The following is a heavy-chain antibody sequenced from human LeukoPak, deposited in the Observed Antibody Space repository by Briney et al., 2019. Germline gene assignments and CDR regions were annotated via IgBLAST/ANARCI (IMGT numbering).Heavy chain of an antibody. D-gene: IGHD3-10*01. CDR3: ARGVRMVRGVISNYYYYYMDV. Sequence: GASVKDSCKTSRYTFTSYDINWVRQATGQGLERMGWMNPNSGNTGYAQKFQGRVTMTRNTSISTAYMELSSLRSEDTAVYYCARGVRMVRGVISNYYYYYMDVWGKGTTVTVSS. CDR1: RYTFTSYD. J-gene: IGHJ6*03. CDR2: MNPNSGNT. V-gene: IGHV1-8*01.